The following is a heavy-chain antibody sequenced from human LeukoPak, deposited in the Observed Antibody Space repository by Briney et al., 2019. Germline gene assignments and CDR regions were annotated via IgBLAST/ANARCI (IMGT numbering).Heavy chain of an antibody. CDR3: ARDRAGAAAGTRPEYFQH. D-gene: IGHD6-13*01. Sequence: ASVKVSCKASGYTFTGYYMYWVRQAPGQGLEWMGWINPNSGGTNYAQKFQGWVTMTRDTSISTAYMELSRLRSDDTAVYYCARDRAGAAAGTRPEYFQHWGQGTLVTVSS. V-gene: IGHV1-2*04. J-gene: IGHJ1*01. CDR1: GYTFTGYY. CDR2: INPNSGGT.